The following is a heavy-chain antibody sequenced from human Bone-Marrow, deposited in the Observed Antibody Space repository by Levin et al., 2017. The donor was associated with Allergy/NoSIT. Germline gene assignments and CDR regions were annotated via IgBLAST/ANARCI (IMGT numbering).Heavy chain of an antibody. CDR1: GGSISSNSHY. J-gene: IGHJ6*02. V-gene: IGHV4-39*07. Sequence: HSQTLSLTCTVSGGSISSNSHYWGWIHQPPGKGLEWIANIFYSGSTSYNPSLQSRVTISVDTSKNQFSLKLRSVTAADTAVYFCARVSGYYEGILIYYYGMDVWGQGTTVTVSS. CDR2: IFYSGST. CDR3: ARVSGYYEGILIYYYGMDV. D-gene: IGHD3-3*01.